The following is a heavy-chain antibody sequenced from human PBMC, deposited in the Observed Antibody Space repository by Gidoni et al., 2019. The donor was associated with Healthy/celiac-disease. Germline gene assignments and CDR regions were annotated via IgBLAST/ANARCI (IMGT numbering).Heavy chain of an antibody. J-gene: IGHJ6*02. CDR1: GFTFSDYY. CDR2: ISSSSSYT. Sequence: QVQLVESGGGLVKPGGSLRLSCAASGFTFSDYYMSWIRQAPGKGLEWVSYISSSSSYTNYADSVKGRFTISRDNAKNSLYLQMNSLRAEDTAVYYCARDGVYCSGGSCYSFYYYYYGMDVWGQGTTVTVSS. CDR3: ARDGVYCSGGSCYSFYYYYYGMDV. D-gene: IGHD2-15*01. V-gene: IGHV3-11*06.